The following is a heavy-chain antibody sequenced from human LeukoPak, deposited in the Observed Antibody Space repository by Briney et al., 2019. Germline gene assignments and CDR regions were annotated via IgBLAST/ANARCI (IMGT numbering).Heavy chain of an antibody. Sequence: SVKVSCKASGGTFSSYAISWVRQAPGQGLEWMGRIIPILGIANYAQKFQGRVSLTRDTSKSTAYMELSSLRSEDTALYYCVRAFPRFIPVDGTGGGSWGQGTLVTVTS. V-gene: IGHV1-69*04. J-gene: IGHJ5*02. CDR1: GGTFSSYA. D-gene: IGHD6-19*01. CDR2: IIPILGIA. CDR3: VRAFPRFIPVDGTGGGS.